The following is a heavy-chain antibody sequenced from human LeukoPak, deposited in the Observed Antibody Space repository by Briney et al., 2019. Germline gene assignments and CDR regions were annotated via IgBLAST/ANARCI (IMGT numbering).Heavy chain of an antibody. CDR1: GGSISSYY. CDR3: ARGFWSGYTHYYYYMDV. V-gene: IGHV4-4*07. Sequence: SETLSLTCTVSGGSISSYYWSWIRQPAGKGLEWIGRIYTSGSTNYNPSLKSRVTMSVDTSKNQFSLKLSSVTAADTAVYYCARGFWSGYTHYYYYMDVWGKGTTVTVSS. J-gene: IGHJ6*03. D-gene: IGHD3-3*01. CDR2: IYTSGST.